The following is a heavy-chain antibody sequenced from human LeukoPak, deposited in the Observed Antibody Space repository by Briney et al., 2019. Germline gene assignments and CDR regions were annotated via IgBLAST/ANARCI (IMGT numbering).Heavy chain of an antibody. CDR3: ASLGGYYESSSYSQLDAFDI. V-gene: IGHV4-59*01. CDR2: VHHSGTA. J-gene: IGHJ3*02. D-gene: IGHD3-22*01. CDR1: NGSISNYF. Sequence: PSETLSLTCTVSNGSISNYFWSWIRQPPGKGLEWIGYVHHSGTANYNPPLMSRVNISIDTSEYRLSLKLSSVTAADTALYYCASLGGYYESSSYSQLDAFDIWGQGTVVTVSS.